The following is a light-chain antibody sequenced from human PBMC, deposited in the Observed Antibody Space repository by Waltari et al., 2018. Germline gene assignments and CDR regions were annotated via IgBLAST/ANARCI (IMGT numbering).Light chain of an antibody. CDR2: DVS. CDR1: SGYVGGENN. Sequence: QSALPQPAPVPGSPGQPTPSPCTGTSGYVGGENNVSWYQQHPGKAPKLMIYDVSNRPSGVSNRFSASKSGNTASLTISGLQAEDEGDYYCSSYASVSSLVFGGGTRLTVL. V-gene: IGLV2-14*01. CDR3: SSYASVSSLV. J-gene: IGLJ2*01.